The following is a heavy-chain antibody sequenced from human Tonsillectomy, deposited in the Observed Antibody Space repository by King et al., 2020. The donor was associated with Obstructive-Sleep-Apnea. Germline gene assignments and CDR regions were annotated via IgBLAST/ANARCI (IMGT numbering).Heavy chain of an antibody. CDR3: AREGNYYGSGTYYRHYYYAMDV. D-gene: IGHD3-10*01. J-gene: IGHJ6*02. V-gene: IGHV1-46*03. CDR1: GYIFSNYY. CDR2: INPIGGLT. Sequence: QLVQSGAEVKKPGASGKIFCKASGYIFSNYYMHWVRQAPGQGLEWMGIINPIGGLTGYAQNLQGRVTMTRDTSTSTVYMELSRLTSEETAVYYCAREGNYYGSGTYYRHYYYAMDVWGQGTTVTVSS.